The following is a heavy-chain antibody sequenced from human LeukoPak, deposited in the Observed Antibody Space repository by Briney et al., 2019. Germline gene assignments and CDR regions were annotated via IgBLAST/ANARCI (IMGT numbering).Heavy chain of an antibody. D-gene: IGHD3-22*01. CDR2: IYSGGST. V-gene: IGHV3-53*05. CDR3: SGHYYDSSGDYLEGFLDY. Sequence: PGGSLRLSCAASGFTVSSNYMSWVRQAPGKGLEWVAVIYSGGSTYYADSVKGGFTISRVHSQNTQHLQMKSLRTADTAVYYFSGHYYDSSGDYLEGFLDYWGQGTLVTVSS. CDR1: GFTVSSNY. J-gene: IGHJ4*02.